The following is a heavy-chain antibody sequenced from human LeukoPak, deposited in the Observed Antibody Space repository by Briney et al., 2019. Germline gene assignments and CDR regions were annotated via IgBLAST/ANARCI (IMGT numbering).Heavy chain of an antibody. J-gene: IGHJ4*02. CDR1: GFSSSSYG. CDR3: ARDGVLRHFDWLYYFDY. Sequence: GGSLRLSCAGSGFSSSSYGMHWVRQAPGKGLEWMAFIRSDGSNKYYADSVKGRFTISRDNAKDSLYLQMNSLRAEDTAVYYCARDGVLRHFDWLYYFDYWGQGTLVTVSS. CDR2: IRSDGSNK. D-gene: IGHD3-9*01. V-gene: IGHV3-30*02.